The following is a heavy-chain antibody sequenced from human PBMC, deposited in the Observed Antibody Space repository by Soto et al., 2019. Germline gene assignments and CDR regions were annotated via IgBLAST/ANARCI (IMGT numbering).Heavy chain of an antibody. D-gene: IGHD6-13*01. J-gene: IGHJ4*02. Sequence: GSLRLSCAASGFTFSSYSMNWVRQAPGKGLEWVSSISSSSSYIYYADSVKGRFTISRDNAKNSLYPQMNSLRAEDTAVYYCAREYSSSCIDYWGQGTLVTVSS. CDR1: GFTFSSYS. CDR3: AREYSSSCIDY. CDR2: ISSSSSYI. V-gene: IGHV3-21*01.